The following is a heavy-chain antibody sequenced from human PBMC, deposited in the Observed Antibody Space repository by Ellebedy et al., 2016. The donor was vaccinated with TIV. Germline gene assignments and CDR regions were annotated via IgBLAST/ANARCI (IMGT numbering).Heavy chain of an antibody. CDR3: ATIAAAGILKRAS. CDR1: VGTFSSYA. D-gene: IGHD6-13*01. Sequence: AASVKVSCKASVGTFSSYAISWVRQAPGQGLEWMGRIIPILGIANYAQHFQGRVTITADKSTSTAYMELSSLRYEDTAVYYCATIAAAGILKRASWGQGTLVTVSS. J-gene: IGHJ4*02. V-gene: IGHV1-69*04. CDR2: IIPILGIA.